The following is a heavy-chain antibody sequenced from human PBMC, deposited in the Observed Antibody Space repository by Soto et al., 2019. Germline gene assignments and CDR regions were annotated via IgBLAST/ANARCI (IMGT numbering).Heavy chain of an antibody. J-gene: IGHJ4*02. CDR1: GGSISSSSYY. CDR2: IYYSGST. CDR3: ARRASYNWNYPFDY. V-gene: IGHV4-39*01. D-gene: IGHD1-7*01. Sequence: SETLSLTCTVSGGSISSSSYYWGWIRQPPGKGLEWIGSIYYSGSTYYNPSLKSRVTISVDTSKNQFSLKLSSLTAADTAVYYCARRASYNWNYPFDYWGQGTLVTVSS.